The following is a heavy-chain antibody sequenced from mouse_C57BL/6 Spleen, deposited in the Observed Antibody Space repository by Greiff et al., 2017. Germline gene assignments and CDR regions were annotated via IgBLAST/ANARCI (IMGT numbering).Heavy chain of an antibody. CDR3: TRDRGYYYGSSSPMDY. V-gene: IGHV5-9-1*02. CDR1: GFTFSSYA. J-gene: IGHJ4*01. Sequence: DVHLVESGEGLVKPGGSLKLSCAASGFTFSSYAMSWVRQTPEKRLEWVAYISSGGDYIYYADTVKGRFTISRDNARNTLYLQMSSLKSEDTAMYYCTRDRGYYYGSSSPMDYWGQGTSVTVSS. CDR2: ISSGGDYI. D-gene: IGHD1-1*01.